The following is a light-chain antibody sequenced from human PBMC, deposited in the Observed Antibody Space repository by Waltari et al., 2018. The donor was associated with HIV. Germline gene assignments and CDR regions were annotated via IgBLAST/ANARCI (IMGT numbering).Light chain of an antibody. CDR1: SSNIGSNY. V-gene: IGLV1-47*01. CDR3: AAWDDSLSGAV. CDR2: RNN. Sequence: QSVLTQPPSASGTPGQRVTISCSGSSSNIGSNYVYWYQQLPGTAPKLLIYRNNHRPSGVPDRFSGSKSGTSASLAISGLRSEDEADYYCAAWDDSLSGAVFGGGTQLTVL. J-gene: IGLJ7*01.